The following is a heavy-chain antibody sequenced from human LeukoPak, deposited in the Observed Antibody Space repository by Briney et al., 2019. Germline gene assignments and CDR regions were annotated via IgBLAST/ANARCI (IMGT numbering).Heavy chain of an antibody. J-gene: IGHJ4*02. D-gene: IGHD3-22*01. V-gene: IGHV3-7*01. Sequence: GGSLRLSCAASGFTFSSYWMSWVRQAPGKGLEWVANIKQDGSEKYYVDSVKGRFTISRDNSKNTLYLQMNSLRAEDTAVYYCARDRGNYYDSSDYYSPLDYWGQGTLVTVSS. CDR1: GFTFSSYW. CDR3: ARDRGNYYDSSDYYSPLDY. CDR2: IKQDGSEK.